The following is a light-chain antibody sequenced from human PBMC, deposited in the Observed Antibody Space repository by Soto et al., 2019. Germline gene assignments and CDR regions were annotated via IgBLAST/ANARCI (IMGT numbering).Light chain of an antibody. CDR1: RDITKS. Sequence: DIQLTQSPSSLSASVGDRVTITCQASRDITKSLNWYQQRPGKAPKLLIHGASSLETGVPSRFSGTGTGTSFTFTIRRLQPEDIATYYCQQYDNLLYTFGKGTKLE. CDR3: QQYDNLLYT. CDR2: GAS. J-gene: IGKJ2*01. V-gene: IGKV1-33*01.